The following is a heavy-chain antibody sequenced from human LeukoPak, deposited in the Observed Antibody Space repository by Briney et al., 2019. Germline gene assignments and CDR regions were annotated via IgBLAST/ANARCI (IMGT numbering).Heavy chain of an antibody. J-gene: IGHJ2*01. CDR1: GFTFSSYD. CDR2: ITTAGDT. Sequence: GGSLRLSCAASGFTFSSYDMHWVRQATGKGLEWVSTITTAGDTYYPGSVKGRFTISRENAKSSLYLQMNSLRAGDTAVYYCARAGYSSTWYSRYFDLWGRGTLVTVSS. V-gene: IGHV3-13*01. CDR3: ARAGYSSTWYSRYFDL. D-gene: IGHD6-13*01.